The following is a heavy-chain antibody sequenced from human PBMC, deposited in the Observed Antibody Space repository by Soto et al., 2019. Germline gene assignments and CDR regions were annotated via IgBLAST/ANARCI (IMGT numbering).Heavy chain of an antibody. CDR2: ISSGNPTV. D-gene: IGHD1-26*01. CDR3: ARGGWEHDY. V-gene: IGHV3-48*02. J-gene: IGHJ4*02. Sequence: EVQLVESGGGLVQPGGSLRLSCAASGFTFSTYSMNWVRQAPGKGLEWISYISSGNPTVYYADSVRGRFTISRDNAKNSLHLQMNSLGDDDTAVYYCARGGWEHDYWGQGTLVTVSS. CDR1: GFTFSTYS.